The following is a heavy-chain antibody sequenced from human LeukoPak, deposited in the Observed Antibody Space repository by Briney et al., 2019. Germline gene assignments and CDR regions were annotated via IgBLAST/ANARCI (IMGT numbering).Heavy chain of an antibody. CDR3: ARSGSSWYYFDC. Sequence: GGSLRLSCAASGFTVSNNYMSWVRQAPGKGLEWVSYISSGGTTIYYADSVKGRFTFSRDNAKNSLYLQMNSLRAEDTAVYYCARSGSSWYYFDCWGQGTLVTVSS. D-gene: IGHD6-13*01. CDR1: GFTVSNNY. J-gene: IGHJ4*02. V-gene: IGHV3-11*04. CDR2: ISSGGTTI.